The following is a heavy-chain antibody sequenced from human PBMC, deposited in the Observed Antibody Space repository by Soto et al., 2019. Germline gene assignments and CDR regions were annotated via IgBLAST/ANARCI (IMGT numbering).Heavy chain of an antibody. Sequence: QVQLQESGPGLVKPSQTLSLTCTVSGDSISSGVYYWSWIRQHPGKGLEWIGYIYYSVNTYYNPSLKRRATISVDTSKNQFSLRLNSVTAADTAVYYWAREGPYGSGIGNWFDPWGQGTLVTVSS. D-gene: IGHD3-10*01. CDR3: AREGPYGSGIGNWFDP. CDR2: IYYSVNT. J-gene: IGHJ5*02. CDR1: GDSISSGVYY. V-gene: IGHV4-31*03.